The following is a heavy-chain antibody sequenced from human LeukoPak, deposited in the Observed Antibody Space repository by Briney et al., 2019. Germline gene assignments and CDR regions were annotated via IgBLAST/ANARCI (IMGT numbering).Heavy chain of an antibody. D-gene: IGHD5-18*01. J-gene: IGHJ5*02. CDR2: IYSSGST. CDR1: GGSISDYY. CDR3: ARDRRHSYGAYFDL. Sequence: SETLSLTCTVSGGSISDYYWSWVRQPAGKGLEWVGRIYSSGSTNYNPSLKSRVTISVDSSKAQFSMKLDSVTAADTAVYYCARDRRHSYGAYFDLWGQGILVTVSS. V-gene: IGHV4-4*07.